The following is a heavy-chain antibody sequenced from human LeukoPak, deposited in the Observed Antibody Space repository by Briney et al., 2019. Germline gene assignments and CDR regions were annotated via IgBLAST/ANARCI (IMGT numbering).Heavy chain of an antibody. D-gene: IGHD3-10*01. V-gene: IGHV3-30*04. J-gene: IGHJ4*02. CDR1: GFTFSSYA. CDR3: ARGSHAYYYGSGSYYSYFDY. Sequence: GRSLRLSCAASGFTFSSYAMHWVRQAPGKGLEWVAVISYDGSNKYYADSVKGRFTISRDNSKNTLYLQMNRLRAEDTAVYYCARGSHAYYYGSGSYYSYFDYWGQGTLVTVSS. CDR2: ISYDGSNK.